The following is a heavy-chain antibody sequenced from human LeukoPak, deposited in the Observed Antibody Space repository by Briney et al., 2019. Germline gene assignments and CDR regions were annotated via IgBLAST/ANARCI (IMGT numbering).Heavy chain of an antibody. CDR1: GYTFTSYA. V-gene: IGHV1-3*01. CDR3: ARASQILYRSLSNYYFDN. CDR2: INAGNGNT. Sequence: EASVKVSCKASGYTFTSYAMHWVRQAPGQRLEWMGWINAGNGNTKYSQKFQGRVTITRDTSASTAYMELSSLRSEDTAVYFCARASQILYRSLSNYYFDNWGQGTLVTVSS. J-gene: IGHJ4*02. D-gene: IGHD6-6*01.